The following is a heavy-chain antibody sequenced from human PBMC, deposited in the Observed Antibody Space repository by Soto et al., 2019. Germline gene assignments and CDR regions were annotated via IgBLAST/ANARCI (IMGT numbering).Heavy chain of an antibody. V-gene: IGHV3-23*01. CDR1: GVTLDNG. CDR3: VSWVSARFDN. J-gene: IGHJ4*02. D-gene: IGHD2-8*01. Sequence: AGSLRLSCAASGVTLDNGITWVRKAPGKGLEWISTIDYSGANTHYADSVKGRFTISRDKSRNTVALQMSNLRAEDTALYYCVSWVSARFDNWGQGTLVTVSS. CDR2: IDYSGANT.